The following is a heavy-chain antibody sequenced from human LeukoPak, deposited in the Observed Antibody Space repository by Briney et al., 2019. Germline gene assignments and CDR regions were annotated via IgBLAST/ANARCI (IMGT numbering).Heavy chain of an antibody. Sequence: PGGSLRLSCAASGFTVSSNYMTWVRQAPGKGLECISVIYSGGTTNYAVSVKGRFAISRDNSKNTLYLQMNSLRAEDTAIYFCARDRAGSGNYYNNAHGLDLWGQGTTVSVSS. CDR2: IYSGGTT. CDR1: GFTVSSNY. V-gene: IGHV3-66*01. CDR3: ARDRAGSGNYYNNAHGLDL. J-gene: IGHJ6*02. D-gene: IGHD3-10*01.